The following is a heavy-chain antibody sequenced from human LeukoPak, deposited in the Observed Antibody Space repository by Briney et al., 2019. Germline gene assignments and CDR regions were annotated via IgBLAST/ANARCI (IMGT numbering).Heavy chain of an antibody. V-gene: IGHV3-30-3*01. J-gene: IGHJ4*02. CDR2: ISYDGSNK. CDR1: GFTFSSYA. D-gene: IGHD6-19*01. Sequence: GGSLRLSCAASGFTFSSYAMHWVRQAPGKGLEWVAVISYDGSNKYYADSVKGRFTISRDNSKNTLYLQMNSLRAEDTAVYYCARDKSSGWYGPLDFDYWGQGTLVTVSS. CDR3: ARDKSSGWYGPLDFDY.